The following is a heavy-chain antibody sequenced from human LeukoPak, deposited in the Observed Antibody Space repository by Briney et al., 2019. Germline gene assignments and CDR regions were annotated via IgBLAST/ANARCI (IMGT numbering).Heavy chain of an antibody. CDR2: IRSKAYRGTT. CDR3: ARGPIQLWIHNAMDV. J-gene: IGHJ6*02. V-gene: IGHV3-49*04. D-gene: IGHD5-18*01. CDR1: GFSFADHA. Sequence: GGSLRLSCTTSGFSFADHAMSWVSQAPGKGLEWVGFIRSKAYRGTTEYAASVKGRFTISRDDSNSIVYLQMNSLKSEDTALYYCARGPIQLWIHNAMDVWGQGATVTVSS.